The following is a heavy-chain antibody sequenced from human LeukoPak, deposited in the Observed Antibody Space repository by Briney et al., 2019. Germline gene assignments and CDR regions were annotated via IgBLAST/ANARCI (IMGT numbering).Heavy chain of an antibody. Sequence: SSETLSLTCTVSGGSISSYYWSWIRQPPGKGLEWIGYIYYSGSTNYSPSLRSRVTISVDTSKNQFSLKLSSVTAADTAVYYCARSSNSYGYVFKSWGQGTLVTVSS. CDR3: ARSSNSYGYVFKS. CDR1: GGSISSYY. J-gene: IGHJ4*02. V-gene: IGHV4-59*12. D-gene: IGHD5-18*01. CDR2: IYYSGST.